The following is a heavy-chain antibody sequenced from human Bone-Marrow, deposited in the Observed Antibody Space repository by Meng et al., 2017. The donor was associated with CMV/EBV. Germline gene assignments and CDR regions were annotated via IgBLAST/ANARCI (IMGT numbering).Heavy chain of an antibody. J-gene: IGHJ6*02. D-gene: IGHD3-16*01. V-gene: IGHV1-69*05. CDR2: IIPIFGTA. Sequence: SVKVSCKASGGTFSSYAISWVRQAPGQGLEGMGGIIPIFGTANYAQKFQGRVTITTDESTSTAYMELSSLRSEDTAVYYCARGGGPYYYYGMDVWGQGTTVTVSS. CDR3: ARGGGPYYYYGMDV. CDR1: GGTFSSYA.